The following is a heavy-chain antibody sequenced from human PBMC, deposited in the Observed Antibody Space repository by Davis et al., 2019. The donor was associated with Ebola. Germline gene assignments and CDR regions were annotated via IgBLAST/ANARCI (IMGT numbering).Heavy chain of an antibody. V-gene: IGHV1-18*01. CDR2: ISAYNGDT. J-gene: IGHJ6*02. CDR1: GYTFTTYI. Sequence: AASVKVSCKASGYTFTTYIISWVRQAPGQGLEWMGWISAYNGDTNYAQKFQGRVTMTTATSTSTAYMELRSLRSDDTAVYYCARKYGDYDYYYYGMDVWGQGTTVTVSS. CDR3: ARKYGDYDYYYYGMDV. D-gene: IGHD4-17*01.